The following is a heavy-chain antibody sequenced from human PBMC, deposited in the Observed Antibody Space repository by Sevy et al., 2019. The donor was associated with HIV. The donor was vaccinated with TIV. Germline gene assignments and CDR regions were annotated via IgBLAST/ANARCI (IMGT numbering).Heavy chain of an antibody. CDR2: IYHRGYT. CDR3: ARGGETPRGFDP. Sequence: SETLSLTCAVSGGSIRSVYWWHGVRQPPGKGLEWIGEIYHRGYTNYNPSLKSRVTISVDNFKNQFSLNLYSVTAADTAVYYCARGGETPRGFDPWGQGSLVTVSS. D-gene: IGHD3-16*01. V-gene: IGHV4-4*02. CDR1: GGSIRSVYW. J-gene: IGHJ5*02.